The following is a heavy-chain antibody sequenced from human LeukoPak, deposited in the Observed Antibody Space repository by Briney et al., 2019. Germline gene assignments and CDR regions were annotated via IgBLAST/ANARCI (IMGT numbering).Heavy chain of an antibody. CDR3: ARGDMAFGWFDP. Sequence: ASVKVSCKVSGYTLTELSMHWVRQAPGKGLEWMGGFDPEDGETIYAQKFQGRVTMTTDTSTSTAYMELRSLRSDDTAVYYCARGDMAFGWFDPWGQGTLVTVSS. V-gene: IGHV1-24*01. D-gene: IGHD3-9*01. CDR2: FDPEDGET. J-gene: IGHJ5*02. CDR1: GYTLTELS.